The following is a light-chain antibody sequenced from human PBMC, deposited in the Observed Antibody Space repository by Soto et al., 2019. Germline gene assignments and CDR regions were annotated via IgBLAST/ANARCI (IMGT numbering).Light chain of an antibody. CDR2: DNN. V-gene: IGLV1-51*01. J-gene: IGLJ1*01. CDR3: GTWDSGLSIYV. Sequence: QSVLTQPPSISAASGQRVTISCCGRDSNIGSNYVSWYQQLPATAPRLLIYDNNKRPSGIPDRFSGSESGTSATLGITGLQAGDEADYYCGTWDSGLSIYVFGTGTKLTVL. CDR1: DSNIGSNY.